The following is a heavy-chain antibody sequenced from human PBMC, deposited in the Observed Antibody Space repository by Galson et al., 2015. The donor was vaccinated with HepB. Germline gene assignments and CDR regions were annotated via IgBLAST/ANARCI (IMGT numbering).Heavy chain of an antibody. CDR2: ISYDGSNK. Sequence: SLRLSCAASGFTFSSYGMHWVRQAPGKGLEWVAVISYDGSNKYYADSVKGRFTISRDNSKNTLYLQMNSLRAEDTAVYYCAKGGRDSSTYDWFDPWGQGTLVTVSS. CDR3: AKGGRDSSTYDWFDP. D-gene: IGHD6-13*01. V-gene: IGHV3-30*18. J-gene: IGHJ5*02. CDR1: GFTFSSYG.